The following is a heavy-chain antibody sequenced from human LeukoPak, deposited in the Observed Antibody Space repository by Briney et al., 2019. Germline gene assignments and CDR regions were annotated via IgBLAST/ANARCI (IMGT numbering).Heavy chain of an antibody. Sequence: GSLRLSCAASGFTFSSYAMSWVRQAPGKGLEWVSSISGSGGSTYYADSVKGRFTISRDNSKNTLYLQMNSLRAEDTAVYYCAKDLLGYCSSTSCSPFDPWGQGTLVTVSS. CDR3: AKDLLGYCSSTSCSPFDP. CDR2: ISGSGGST. V-gene: IGHV3-23*01. D-gene: IGHD2-2*01. J-gene: IGHJ5*02. CDR1: GFTFSSYA.